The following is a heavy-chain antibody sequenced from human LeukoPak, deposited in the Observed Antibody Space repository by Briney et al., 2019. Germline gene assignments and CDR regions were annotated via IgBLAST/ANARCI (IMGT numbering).Heavy chain of an antibody. CDR1: GGSISGYY. CDR3: ARCTDSSGGRAFDI. V-gene: IGHV4-4*07. CDR2: MYNSETI. J-gene: IGHJ3*02. Sequence: SETLSLTCTVPGGSISGYYWSWIRQPAGKGPEWIGRMYNSETINYNPSLKSQVTMSLDASKNHFSLNVTSVTAADTAVYYCARCTDSSGGRAFDIWGQGTMVTVSS. D-gene: IGHD6-25*01.